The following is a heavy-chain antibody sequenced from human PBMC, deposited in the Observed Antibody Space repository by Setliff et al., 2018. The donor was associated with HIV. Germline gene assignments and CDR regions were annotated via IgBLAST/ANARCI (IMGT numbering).Heavy chain of an antibody. D-gene: IGHD3-10*01. Sequence: GASVKVSCKASGDNFNNVALNWVRQAPGQGLEWMGGILPIFGSTDYAQKFQGRLTITAVQSQNTVYMELSSLRSDDTAVSYCTNRGGSGTNVGNWFDPWGQGTLVTVSS. J-gene: IGHJ5*02. CDR2: ILPIFGST. CDR3: TNRGGSGTNVGNWFDP. CDR1: GDNFNNVA. V-gene: IGHV1-69*13.